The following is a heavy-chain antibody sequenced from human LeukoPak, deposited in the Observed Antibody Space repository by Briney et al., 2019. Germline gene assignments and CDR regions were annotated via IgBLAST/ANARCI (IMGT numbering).Heavy chain of an antibody. J-gene: IGHJ4*02. Sequence: ASVKVSCKASGYTFSGYYIHWVRQAPGQGLEWMGWIKPDSGDTHYVQKFQGRVTMTRDTSITTAYMELSLRSDDTAVYYCAKFDQDWGTFDYWGQRTVVTVSS. V-gene: IGHV1-2*02. CDR2: IKPDSGDT. CDR1: GYTFSGYY. D-gene: IGHD7-27*01. CDR3: AKFDQDWGTFDY.